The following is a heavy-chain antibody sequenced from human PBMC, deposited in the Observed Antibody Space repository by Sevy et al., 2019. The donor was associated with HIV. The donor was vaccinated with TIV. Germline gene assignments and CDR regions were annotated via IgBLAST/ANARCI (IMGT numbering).Heavy chain of an antibody. CDR1: GYTLTELS. CDR3: ATNSRYFSGSTFYSAEGLFDP. J-gene: IGHJ5*02. CDR2: FDPEDGAT. Sequence: ASVKVSCKVSGYTLTELSMHWVRQAPGKGLEWMGGFDPEDGATVYAQKFQGRVTVTEDTSTDTAYMELSSLRSEDTAVYYCATNSRYFSGSTFYSAEGLFDPWGQGTLVTVSS. D-gene: IGHD2-15*01. V-gene: IGHV1-24*01.